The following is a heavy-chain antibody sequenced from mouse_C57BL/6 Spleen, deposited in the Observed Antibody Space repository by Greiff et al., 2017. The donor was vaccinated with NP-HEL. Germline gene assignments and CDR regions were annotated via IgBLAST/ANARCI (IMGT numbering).Heavy chain of an antibody. CDR2: INPNNGGT. CDR1: GYTFTDYN. D-gene: IGHD2-12*01. CDR3: ARGDDVGVYYAMDY. V-gene: IGHV1-18*01. J-gene: IGHJ4*01. Sequence: EVQLQESGPELVKPGASVKIPCKASGYTFTDYNMDWVKQSHGKSLEWIGDINPNNGGTIYNQKFKGKATLTVDKSSSTAYMELRSLTSEDTAVYYCARGDDVGVYYAMDYWGQGTSVTVSS.